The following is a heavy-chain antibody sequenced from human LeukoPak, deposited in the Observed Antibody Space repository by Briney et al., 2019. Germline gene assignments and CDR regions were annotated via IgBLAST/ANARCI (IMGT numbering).Heavy chain of an antibody. CDR3: ARDIRGSARRCDY. CDR2: ISSSSSYI. J-gene: IGHJ4*02. V-gene: IGHV3-21*01. CDR1: GLTFSSYS. Sequence: GGSLRLSCAASGLTFSSYSMNWVRQAPGKGLEWVSSISSSSSYIYYADSVKGRFPISRDNAKNSLYLQMNSLRGEDTAVYYCARDIRGSARRCDYWGRGTLVTVSS. D-gene: IGHD3-10*01.